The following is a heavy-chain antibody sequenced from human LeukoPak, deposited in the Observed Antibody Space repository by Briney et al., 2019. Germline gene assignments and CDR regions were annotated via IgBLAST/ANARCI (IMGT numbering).Heavy chain of an antibody. J-gene: IGHJ6*02. V-gene: IGHV1-18*04. CDR1: GYTFTGYY. CDR2: ISAYNGNT. Sequence: ASVKVSCKASGYTFTGYYMHWVRQAPGQGLEWMGWISAYNGNTNYAQKLQGRVTMTTDTCTSTAYMELRSLRSEDTAVYYCARVRSYYYYYYGMDVWGQGTTVTVSS. CDR3: ARVRSYYYYYYGMDV.